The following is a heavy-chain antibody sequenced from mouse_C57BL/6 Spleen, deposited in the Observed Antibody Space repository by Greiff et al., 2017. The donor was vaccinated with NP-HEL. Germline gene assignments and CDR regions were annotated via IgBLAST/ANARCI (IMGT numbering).Heavy chain of an antibody. CDR2: ISSGGSYT. CDR3: ARQGGPFDY. J-gene: IGHJ2*01. Sequence: EVRLVESGGDLVKPGGSLKLSCAASGFTFSSYGMSWVRQTPDKRLEWVATISSGGSYTYYPDSVKGRFTISRDNAKNTLYLQMSSLKSEDTAMYYCARQGGPFDYWGQSTTLTVSS. D-gene: IGHD3-3*01. V-gene: IGHV5-6*01. CDR1: GFTFSSYG.